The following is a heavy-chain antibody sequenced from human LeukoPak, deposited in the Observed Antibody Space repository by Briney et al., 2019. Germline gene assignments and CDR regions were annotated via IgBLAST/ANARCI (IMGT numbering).Heavy chain of an antibody. D-gene: IGHD3-3*01. Sequence: SETLSLTCTVSGGSISSYYWSWIRQPPGKGLEWIGYIYYSGSTNYNPSLKSRVTISVDTSKNQFSLKLSSVTAADTAVYYCARDQQRITIFGVVNFYGMDVWGQGTTVTVSS. V-gene: IGHV4-59*01. CDR3: ARDQQRITIFGVVNFYGMDV. J-gene: IGHJ6*02. CDR1: GGSISSYY. CDR2: IYYSGST.